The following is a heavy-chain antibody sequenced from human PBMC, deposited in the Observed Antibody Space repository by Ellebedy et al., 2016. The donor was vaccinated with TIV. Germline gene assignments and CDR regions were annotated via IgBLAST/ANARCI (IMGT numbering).Heavy chain of an antibody. CDR3: ARDYYGSGSPNDY. CDR1: GFTFSSYA. V-gene: IGHV3-30-3*01. J-gene: IGHJ4*02. CDR2: ISYDGSNK. D-gene: IGHD3-10*01. Sequence: GESLKISXAASGFTFSSYAMHWVRQAPGKGLEWVAVISYDGSNKYYADSVKGRFTISRDNAKNSLYLQMNSLRAEDTAVYYCARDYYGSGSPNDYWGQGTLVTVSS.